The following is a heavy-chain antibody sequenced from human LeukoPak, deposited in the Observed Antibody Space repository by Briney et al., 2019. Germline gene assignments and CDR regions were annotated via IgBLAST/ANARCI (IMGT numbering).Heavy chain of an antibody. CDR3: TRAQGDWFDP. CDR1: GFTFGDYA. Sequence: GGSLRLSCTASGFTFGDYAMSWVRQAPGKGLEWVGFIRSKAYGGTTEYAASVKGRFTISRDDSKSIAYLPVNSLKTEDTAVYYCTRAQGDWFDPWGQGTLVTVSS. CDR2: IRSKAYGGTT. J-gene: IGHJ5*02. V-gene: IGHV3-49*04.